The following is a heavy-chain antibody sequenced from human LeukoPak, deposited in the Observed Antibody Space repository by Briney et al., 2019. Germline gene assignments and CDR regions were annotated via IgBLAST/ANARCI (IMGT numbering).Heavy chain of an antibody. J-gene: IGHJ4*02. CDR2: INHSGST. Sequence: SETLSLTCAVYGGSFSGYYWSWIRQPPGKGLEWIGEINHSGSTNYNPSLKSRVTISVDTSKNQFSLKLSSVTAADTAVYYCAGVAAAGTLTDYWGQGTLLTLHS. CDR3: AGVAAAGTLTDY. V-gene: IGHV4-34*01. D-gene: IGHD6-13*01. CDR1: GGSFSGYY.